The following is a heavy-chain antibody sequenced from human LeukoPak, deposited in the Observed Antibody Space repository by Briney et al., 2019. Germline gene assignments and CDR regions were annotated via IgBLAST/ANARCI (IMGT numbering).Heavy chain of an antibody. J-gene: IGHJ4*02. Sequence: SVKVSCKASGGTFSSYAISWVRQAPGQGLEWMGGIIPIFGTANYGQKFQGRVTITADESTSTAYMELSSLRSEDTAVYYCARGWGYDILTGYDFDYWGQGTLVTVSS. CDR2: IIPIFGTA. CDR3: ARGWGYDILTGYDFDY. CDR1: GGTFSSYA. D-gene: IGHD3-9*01. V-gene: IGHV1-69*01.